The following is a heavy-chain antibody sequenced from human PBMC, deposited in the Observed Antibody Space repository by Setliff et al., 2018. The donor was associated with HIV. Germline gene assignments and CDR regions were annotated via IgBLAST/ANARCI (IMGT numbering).Heavy chain of an antibody. CDR2: VSYSGTT. J-gene: IGHJ4*02. V-gene: IGHV4-34*11. CDR1: GGSFSDYY. Sequence: SETLSLTCAVYGGSFSDYYWSWIRQPPGKGLEWIGSVSYSGTTNYNPSLKSRVTISVDTSKNQFSLSLNSVTAADTAVYYCARKHLFNVFDYWGQGTLVTVSS. CDR3: ARKHLFNVFDY.